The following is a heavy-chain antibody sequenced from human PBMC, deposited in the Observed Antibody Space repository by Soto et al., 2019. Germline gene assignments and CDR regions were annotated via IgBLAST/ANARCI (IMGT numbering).Heavy chain of an antibody. V-gene: IGHV4-34*01. CDR2: INHSGST. D-gene: IGHD3-10*01. J-gene: IGHJ5*02. CDR1: GGSFSGYY. CDR3: ARGRVLLWFGDLHRDNWFDP. Sequence: PSETLSLTCAVYGGSFSGYYWSWIRQPPGKGLEWIGEINHSGSTNYNPSLKSRVTISVDTSKNQFSLKLSSVTAADTAVYYCARGRVLLWFGDLHRDNWFDPWGQGTPVTVSS.